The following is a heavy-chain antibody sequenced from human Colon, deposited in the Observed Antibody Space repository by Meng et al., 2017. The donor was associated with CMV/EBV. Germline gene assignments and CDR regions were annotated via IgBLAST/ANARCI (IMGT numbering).Heavy chain of an antibody. CDR3: ARDPLTSYYAYCGGDCYSNWFDP. Sequence: WVRQAPGKGLEWIGSIYYSGSTYYNPSLKSRVTISVDTSKNQFSLKLSSVTAADTAVYYCARDPLTSYYAYCGGDCYSNWFDPWGQGTLVTVSS. V-gene: IGHV4-39*07. D-gene: IGHD2-21*01. J-gene: IGHJ5*02. CDR2: IYYSGST.